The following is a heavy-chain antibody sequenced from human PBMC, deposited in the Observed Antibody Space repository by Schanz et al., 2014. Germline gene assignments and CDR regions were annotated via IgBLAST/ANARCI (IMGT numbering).Heavy chain of an antibody. CDR3: ANAEYNILTDSYSRLDP. V-gene: IGHV1-3*04. D-gene: IGHD3-9*01. J-gene: IGHJ5*01. CDR2: INTGSGDT. Sequence: QVHLVQSGAEVKRPGASVKVSCKASEYSFTSYSMHWVRQAPGQRLEWMGWINTGSGDTKYSQNFQGRVTMTADTSTDTAYMKMMSPRSDDTYVYYSANAEYNILTDSYSRLDPWGQGTLVTVSS. CDR1: EYSFTSYS.